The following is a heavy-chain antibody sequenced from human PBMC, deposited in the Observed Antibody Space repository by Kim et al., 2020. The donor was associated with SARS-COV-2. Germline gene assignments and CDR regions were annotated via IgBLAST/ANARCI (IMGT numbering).Heavy chain of an antibody. J-gene: IGHJ3*02. CDR2: IIPIFGTA. CDR1: GGTFSSYA. D-gene: IGHD4-17*01. Sequence: SVKVSCKASGGTFSSYAISWVRQAPGQGLEWMGGIIPIFGTANYAQKFQGRVTITADESTSTAYMELSSLRSEDTAVYYCARDLDDYGGNYRSHAFDIWGQGTMVTVSS. CDR3: ARDLDDYGGNYRSHAFDI. V-gene: IGHV1-69*13.